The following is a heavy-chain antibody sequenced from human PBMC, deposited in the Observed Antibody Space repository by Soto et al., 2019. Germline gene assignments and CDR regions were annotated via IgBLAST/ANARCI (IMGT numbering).Heavy chain of an antibody. Sequence: ASVKVSCKASGYTFTSYDINRVRQATGQGLEWMGWMSPNNGNTNYAQKLQGRVTMTTDTSTSTAYMELRSLRSDDTAVYYCARSVVPAAIRSWFDPWGQGTLVTVSS. D-gene: IGHD2-2*02. CDR2: MSPNNGNT. CDR3: ARSVVPAAIRSWFDP. CDR1: GYTFTSYD. J-gene: IGHJ5*02. V-gene: IGHV1-18*01.